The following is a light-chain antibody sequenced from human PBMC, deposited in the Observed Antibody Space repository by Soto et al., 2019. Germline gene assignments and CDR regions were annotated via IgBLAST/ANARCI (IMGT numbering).Light chain of an antibody. Sequence: QSVLTQPPSASGSPGQSVAISCTGTTGDVGGYNSVSWYQHHPGKAPKLIIYEVSKRPSGVPDRFSGSKSANTASLTVSGLQTEDEADYYCSSYTDSNNYVFGTGTKVTVL. CDR3: SSYTDSNNYV. CDR2: EVS. J-gene: IGLJ1*01. CDR1: TGDVGGYNS. V-gene: IGLV2-8*01.